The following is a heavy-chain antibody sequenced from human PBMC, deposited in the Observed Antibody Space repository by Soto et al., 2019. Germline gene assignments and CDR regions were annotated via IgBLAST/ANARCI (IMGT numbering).Heavy chain of an antibody. J-gene: IGHJ6*03. D-gene: IGHD2-8*02. CDR1: GFTFSSYG. CDR3: AKAYRWYTYYDYMDV. Sequence: QVQLVESGGGVVQPGRSLRLSCAASGFTFSSYGMHWVRQAPGKGLEWVAVISYDGSNKYYADSVKGRFTISRDNSKNPLYLQMNSLRAEDTAVYYCAKAYRWYTYYDYMDVWGKGPTVTVSS. CDR2: ISYDGSNK. V-gene: IGHV3-30*18.